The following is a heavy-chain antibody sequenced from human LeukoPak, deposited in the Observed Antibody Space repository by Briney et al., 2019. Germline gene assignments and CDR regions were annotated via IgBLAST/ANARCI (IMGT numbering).Heavy chain of an antibody. CDR3: ARQPYSSGWYQPVGY. Sequence: SETLSLTCTVSGYSISSGYYWGWIRQPPGKGLEWIGSIYHSGSTYCNPSLKSRVTISVDTSKNQFSLKLSSVTAADTAVYYCARQPYSSGWYQPVGYWGQGTLVTVSS. CDR1: GYSISSGYY. J-gene: IGHJ4*02. CDR2: IYHSGST. D-gene: IGHD6-19*01. V-gene: IGHV4-38-2*02.